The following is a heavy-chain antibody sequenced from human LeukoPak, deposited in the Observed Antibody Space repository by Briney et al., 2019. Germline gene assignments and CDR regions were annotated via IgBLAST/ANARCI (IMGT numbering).Heavy chain of an antibody. CDR1: GFNFNNYN. CDR3: AKDPSPRITKNWFDP. Sequence: PGGSLRLSCAASGFNFNNYNMNWVRQAPGKGLEWVSYITISSSTTYYADSVKGRFTISRDNSKNTLYLQMNSLRAEDTAVYYCAKDPSPRITKNWFDPWGQGTLVTVSS. J-gene: IGHJ5*02. CDR2: ITISSSTT. V-gene: IGHV3-48*01. D-gene: IGHD3-10*01.